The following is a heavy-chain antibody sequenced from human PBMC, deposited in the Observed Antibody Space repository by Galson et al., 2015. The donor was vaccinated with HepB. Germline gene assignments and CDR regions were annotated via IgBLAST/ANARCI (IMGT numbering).Heavy chain of an antibody. V-gene: IGHV3-11*06. D-gene: IGHD6-19*01. CDR3: ARVKQWLAFDY. J-gene: IGHJ4*02. CDR1: GFTFSDYY. Sequence: SLRLSCAASGFTFSDYYMSWIRQAPGKGLEWVSYISSSSSYTNYADSVKSRFTISRDNAKNSLYLQMNSLRAEDTAVYYCARVKQWLAFDYWGQGTLVTVSS. CDR2: ISSSSSYT.